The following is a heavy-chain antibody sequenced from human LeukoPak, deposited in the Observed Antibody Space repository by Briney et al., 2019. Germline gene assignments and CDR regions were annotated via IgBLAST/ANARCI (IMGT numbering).Heavy chain of an antibody. V-gene: IGHV1-46*01. CDR1: GYTFTSYY. Sequence: GASVKVSCKASGYTFTSYYMHWVRQAPGQGLEWMGIINPSGGSTSYAQKFQGRVTITADESTSTAYMELSSLRSEDTAVYYCARAWFGEYYFDYWGQGTLVTVSS. D-gene: IGHD3-10*01. J-gene: IGHJ4*02. CDR2: INPSGGST. CDR3: ARAWFGEYYFDY.